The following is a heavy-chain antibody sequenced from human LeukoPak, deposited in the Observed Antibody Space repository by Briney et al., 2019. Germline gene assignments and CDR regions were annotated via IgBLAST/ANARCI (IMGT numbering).Heavy chain of an antibody. CDR2: IRYDGSNK. D-gene: IGHD6-13*01. J-gene: IGHJ4*02. V-gene: IGHV3-30*02. CDR1: GFTFSSYG. CDR3: AKDAISEYSSSWYVVYYLDY. Sequence: GGSLRLSCAASGFTFSSYGMHWVRQAPGKGLEWVAFIRYDGSNKYYADSVKGRFTISRDNSKNTLYLQMNSLRAEDTAVYYCAKDAISEYSSSWYVVYYLDYWGQGTLVTVSS.